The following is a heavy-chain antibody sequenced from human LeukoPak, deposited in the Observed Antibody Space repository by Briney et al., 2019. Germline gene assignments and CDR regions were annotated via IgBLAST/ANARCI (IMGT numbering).Heavy chain of an antibody. V-gene: IGHV5-51*01. CDR2: IYPGDSDT. Sequence: GESLKISCKGSGYSFTSYWIGWVRQMPGKGLEWMGIIYPGDSDTRYSPSFQGQVTISADKSISTAYLQWSSLKASDTAMYYCARQYDSSGFSPNDAFDIWGQGTMVTASS. CDR1: GYSFTSYW. J-gene: IGHJ3*02. D-gene: IGHD3-22*01. CDR3: ARQYDSSGFSPNDAFDI.